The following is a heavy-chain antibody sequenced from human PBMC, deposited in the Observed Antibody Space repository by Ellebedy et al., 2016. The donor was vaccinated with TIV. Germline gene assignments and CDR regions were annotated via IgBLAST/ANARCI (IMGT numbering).Heavy chain of an antibody. J-gene: IGHJ4*02. CDR3: AKDSYCSSTSCYGEFDY. D-gene: IGHD2-2*01. V-gene: IGHV3-74*01. CDR2: INSDGSST. Sequence: GESLKISCAASGFTFSSYWMHWVRQAPGKGLVWVSRINSDGSSTSYADSVKGRFTISRDNAKNTLYLQMNSLRAEDTAVYYCAKDSYCSSTSCYGEFDYWGQGTLVTVSS. CDR1: GFTFSSYW.